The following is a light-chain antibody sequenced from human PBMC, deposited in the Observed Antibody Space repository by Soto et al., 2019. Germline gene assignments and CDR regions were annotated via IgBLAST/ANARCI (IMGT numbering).Light chain of an antibody. CDR2: AAS. Sequence: DVRMTQSLSSLSASDGDTITITCRASRTINTYLNWYQQKPGKAPKLLIYAASSLQSGVPSRFSGSGSGTDFTLTISSLQPEDFATYYCQQSYSTPLTFGGGTKVDVK. J-gene: IGKJ4*01. CDR1: RTINTY. V-gene: IGKV1-39*01. CDR3: QQSYSTPLT.